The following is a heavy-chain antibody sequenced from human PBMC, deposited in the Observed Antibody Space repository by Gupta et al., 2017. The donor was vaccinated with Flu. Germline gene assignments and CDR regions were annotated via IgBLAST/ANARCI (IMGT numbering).Heavy chain of an antibody. J-gene: IGHJ4*02. D-gene: IGHD6-19*01. V-gene: IGHV3-23*01. Sequence: EVQLLESGGGLVQPGGSLRLSCAASGFTFSNYAMSWVRQAPGKGLECVSAISSTGGSTYYADSVKGRFTISRDNSKNMVYIQMNSLRAEDTAVYYCAKDQVTGSVAGKRYDYWGQGALVTVSS. CDR2: ISSTGGST. CDR1: GFTFSNYA. CDR3: AKDQVTGSVAGKRYDY.